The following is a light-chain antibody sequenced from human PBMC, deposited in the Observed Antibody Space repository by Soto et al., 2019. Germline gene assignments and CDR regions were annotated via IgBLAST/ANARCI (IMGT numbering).Light chain of an antibody. Sequence: EIVMTQSPATLSVSPGERATLSCRASQSVKINLAWYQQKPCQAPRLLIYGEFTRATGIPARFSGSGSGTEFTLSISNLQSEDFAVYYCQQYNNWPPITFGQGTRVQIK. CDR2: GEF. J-gene: IGKJ5*01. CDR1: QSVKIN. V-gene: IGKV3-15*01. CDR3: QQYNNWPPIT.